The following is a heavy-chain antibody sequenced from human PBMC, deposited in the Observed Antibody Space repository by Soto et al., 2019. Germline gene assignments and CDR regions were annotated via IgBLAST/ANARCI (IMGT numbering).Heavy chain of an antibody. Sequence: QVQLQESGPGLVKPSETLSLTCTVSGGSISSYYWSWIRQPPGKGLEWIGYIYYSGSTNYNPSLKSRVTISVDTSKNQFSLKLSSVTAADTAVYYCARTGYYYDTRGYDFDYWGQGILVTVSS. V-gene: IGHV4-59*01. CDR3: ARTGYYYDTRGYDFDY. CDR1: GGSISSYY. CDR2: IYYSGST. J-gene: IGHJ4*02. D-gene: IGHD3-22*01.